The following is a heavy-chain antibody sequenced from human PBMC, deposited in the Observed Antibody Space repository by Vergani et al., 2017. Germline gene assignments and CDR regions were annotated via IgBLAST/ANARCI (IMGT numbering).Heavy chain of an antibody. J-gene: IGHJ6*02. Sequence: QVQLVESGGGVVQPGRSLRLSCAASGFTFSSYGMHWVRQAPGKGLEWVAVIWYDGSNKYYADSVKGRFTISRDNSKNTLYLQMNSLRAEDTAVYYCARGRSSSWYFGHCGMDVWSQGTTVTVSS. CDR3: ARGRSSSWYFGHCGMDV. D-gene: IGHD6-13*01. CDR1: GFTFSSYG. CDR2: IWYDGSNK. V-gene: IGHV3-33*01.